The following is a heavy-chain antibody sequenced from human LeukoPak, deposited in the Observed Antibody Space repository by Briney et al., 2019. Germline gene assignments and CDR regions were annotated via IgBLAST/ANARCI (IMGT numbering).Heavy chain of an antibody. CDR3: ARTITSSGWYGTDY. V-gene: IGHV3-23*01. D-gene: IGHD6-19*01. CDR2: ISGSGGNT. J-gene: IGHJ4*02. CDR1: GFIFPNYV. Sequence: SGGSLRLSCAASGFIFPNYVMSWARQAPGKGLEWVSAISGSGGNTYYADSVKGRFTISRDNSKNTLYLQMNSLRAEDTAVYYCARTITSSGWYGTDYWGQGTLVTVSS.